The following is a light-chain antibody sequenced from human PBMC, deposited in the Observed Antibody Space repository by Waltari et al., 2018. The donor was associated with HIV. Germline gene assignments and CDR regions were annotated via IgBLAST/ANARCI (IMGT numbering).Light chain of an antibody. CDR3: QQYYSVPYT. CDR2: WAS. V-gene: IGKV4-1*01. J-gene: IGKJ2*01. CDR1: RNLLYSSNNKSY. Sequence: DVVVTQSPDFPGFFFGGGATPNCKSRRNLLYSSNNKSYLAWYQQKAGQRPKLLIYWASTRESGVPDRFSGSGSGTDFTLTISSLQAEDVAVYYCQQYYSVPYTFGQGTKLEIK.